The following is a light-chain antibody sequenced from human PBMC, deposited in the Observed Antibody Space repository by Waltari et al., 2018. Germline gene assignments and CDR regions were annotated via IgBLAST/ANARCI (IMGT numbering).Light chain of an antibody. CDR2: EVS. CDR1: SNDVGGYSY. CDR3: KSYTTKNTWV. Sequence: QSALTHPASVSGSPGQSITISCTGTSNDVGGYSYVSWYQQHPGKAPKLMIFEVSKRPSGVSNRFSGSKSDNTASLTISGLQAEDEADYFCKSYTTKNTWVFGGGTKLTVL. J-gene: IGLJ3*02. V-gene: IGLV2-14*01.